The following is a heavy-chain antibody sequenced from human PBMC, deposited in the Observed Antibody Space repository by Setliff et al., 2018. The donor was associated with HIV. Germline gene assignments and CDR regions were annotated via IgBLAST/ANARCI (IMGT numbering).Heavy chain of an antibody. CDR2: VSYSGST. V-gene: IGHV4-39*07. CDR1: GGSISTATFY. J-gene: IGHJ4*02. D-gene: IGHD3-10*01. Sequence: PSETLSLTCTVSGGSISTATFYWNWIRQPPGKALEWLGIVSYSGSTYYNPSLKSRVTISVDTSKNQFSLTLTSVTAADTAVYYCAKTNGENYWGQGTLVTVSS. CDR3: AKTNGENY.